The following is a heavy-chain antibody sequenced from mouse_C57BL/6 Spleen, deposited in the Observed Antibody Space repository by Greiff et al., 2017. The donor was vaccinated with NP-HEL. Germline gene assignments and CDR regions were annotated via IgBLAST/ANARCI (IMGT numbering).Heavy chain of an antibody. Sequence: QVQLQQSGAELARPGASVKLSCKASGYTFTSYGISWVKQSPGQGLEWIGEIYPRSGSTYYNEKFKGKATLTADKSSSTAYMELRSLTSEDSAVYFCARRGRSGAGVMDYWGQGTSVTVAS. V-gene: IGHV1-81*01. CDR3: ARRGRSGAGVMDY. CDR2: IYPRSGST. CDR1: GYTFTSYG. D-gene: IGHD3-2*02. J-gene: IGHJ4*01.